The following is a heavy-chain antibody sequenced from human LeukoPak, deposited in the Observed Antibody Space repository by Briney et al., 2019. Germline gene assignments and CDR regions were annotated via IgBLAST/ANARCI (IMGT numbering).Heavy chain of an antibody. D-gene: IGHD1-26*01. J-gene: IGHJ4*02. V-gene: IGHV3-48*03. CDR1: GFTFSSHE. CDR2: ISSSGSTI. Sequence: GGSLRLSCAASGFTFSSHEMNWVRQAPGKGLEWVSYISSSGSTIYYADSVKGRFTISRDNAKNSLYLQMNSLRAEDTAVYYCAREDSGSSNFDYWGQGTLVTVSS. CDR3: AREDSGSSNFDY.